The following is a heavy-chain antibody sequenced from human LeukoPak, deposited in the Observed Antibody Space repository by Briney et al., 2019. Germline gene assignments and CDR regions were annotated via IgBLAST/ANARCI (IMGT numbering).Heavy chain of an antibody. D-gene: IGHD6-13*01. V-gene: IGHV4-30-4*01. CDR3: ARTHGGSSWYHHFDY. CDR1: GGSISSGDYY. Sequence: PSQTLSPTCTVSGGSISSGDYYWSWIRQPPGKGLEWIGYIYYSGSTYYNPSLKSRVTISVDTSKNQFSLKLSSVTAADTAVYYCARTHGGSSWYHHFDYWGQGTLVTVSS. CDR2: IYYSGST. J-gene: IGHJ4*02.